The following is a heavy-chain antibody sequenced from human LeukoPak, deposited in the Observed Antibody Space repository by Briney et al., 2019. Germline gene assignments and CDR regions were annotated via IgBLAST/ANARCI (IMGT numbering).Heavy chain of an antibody. Sequence: GGSLRLSCAASGFTFDDYAMHWVRQAPGKGLEWVSGISWNSGSIGYADSVKGRFTISRDNAKNSLYLQTNSLRAEDTALYYCAKDQGQTDWYFDLWGRGTLVTVSS. V-gene: IGHV3-9*01. J-gene: IGHJ2*01. CDR1: GFTFDDYA. CDR3: AKDQGQTDWYFDL. CDR2: ISWNSGSI.